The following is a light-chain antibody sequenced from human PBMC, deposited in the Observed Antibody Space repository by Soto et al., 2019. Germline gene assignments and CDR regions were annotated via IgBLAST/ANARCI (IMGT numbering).Light chain of an antibody. V-gene: IGKV1-5*01. CDR1: QSVSGW. CDR3: QQYETFSGT. J-gene: IGKJ1*01. CDR2: DAS. Sequence: DIQMTQSPSTMSELVGHTVTVTCRASQSVSGWLAWYQQKPGEAPKLLIYDASALSRGVPSRFSGSGSGTKFTLTIASLQPDDFATYYCQQYETFSGTFGPGTKLDIK.